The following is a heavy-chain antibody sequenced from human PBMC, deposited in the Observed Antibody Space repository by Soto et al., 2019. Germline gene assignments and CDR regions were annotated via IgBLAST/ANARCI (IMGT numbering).Heavy chain of an antibody. CDR2: MKSKTDGGTT. J-gene: IGHJ4*02. D-gene: IGHD3-22*01. V-gene: IGHV3-15*01. CDR3: TTDQPSYYYDSSGYYFAY. Sequence: EVQLVESGGGLVKPGGSLRLSCAASGFTFSNAWMSWVRQAPGKGLEWVGRMKSKTDGGTTDYAAPVKGRFTISRDDSKNTLYLQMNSLKTEDTAVYYCTTDQPSYYYDSSGYYFAYWGQGTLVTVSS. CDR1: GFTFSNAW.